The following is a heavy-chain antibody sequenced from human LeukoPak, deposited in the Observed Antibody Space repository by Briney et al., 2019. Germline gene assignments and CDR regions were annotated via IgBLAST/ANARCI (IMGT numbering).Heavy chain of an antibody. D-gene: IGHD2-2*01. V-gene: IGHV1-2*02. CDR2: TNPSTGGT. J-gene: IGHJ4*02. Sequence: ASVKVSCKTSGYTLTGSYLHWVRQVPGQGVEWMGWTNPSTGGTKSAQQFEGRVTMTRDTSNTTGYLELRSLRLDDTATYYCARGGAFCSITTCHEFDHWGQGTLVIVSS. CDR3: ARGGAFCSITTCHEFDH. CDR1: GYTLTGSY.